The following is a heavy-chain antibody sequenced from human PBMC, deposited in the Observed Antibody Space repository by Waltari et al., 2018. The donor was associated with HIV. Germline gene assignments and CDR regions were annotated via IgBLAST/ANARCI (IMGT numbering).Heavy chain of an antibody. CDR2: INHCGST. V-gene: IGHV4-34*01. CDR3: ARVRRMIVVVITAQPLYNWFDP. Sequence: QVQLQQWGAGLLKPSETLSLTCAVYGGSFSGYYWRWIRQPPGKGLEWIGEINHCGSTNYNPSLKSRVTISVDTSKNQFSLKLSSVTAADTAVYYCARVRRMIVVVITAQPLYNWFDPWGQGTLVTVSS. CDR1: GGSFSGYY. D-gene: IGHD3-22*01. J-gene: IGHJ5*02.